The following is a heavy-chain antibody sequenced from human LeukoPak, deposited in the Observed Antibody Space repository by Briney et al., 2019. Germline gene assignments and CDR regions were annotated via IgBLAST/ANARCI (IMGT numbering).Heavy chain of an antibody. CDR3: ARRVGRYFGERAYYYNYMDV. Sequence: SETLSLTCAVYGGSFSGYYWSWIRQPPGKGLEWIGEINRSGSTKHNPSLKSRVTISVDTSKNQFSLKLSSVTAADTAVYYCARRVGRYFGERAYYYNYMDVRGKGTTVTISS. V-gene: IGHV4-34*01. CDR1: GGSFSGYY. J-gene: IGHJ6*03. CDR2: INRSGST. D-gene: IGHD3-10*01.